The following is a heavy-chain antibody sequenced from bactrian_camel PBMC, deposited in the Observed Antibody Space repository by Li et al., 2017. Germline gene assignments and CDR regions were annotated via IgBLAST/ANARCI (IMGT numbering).Heavy chain of an antibody. D-gene: IGHD8*01. Sequence: HVQLVESGGGSVQAGESLKLSCGASSYKTYSKYCFGWFRQTPGKGREGLATIFEDGTTRYADSVKGRFTISQDNTKVTLYLNMNSLKSEDTAVYYCAACQNQINGEPRYWGQGTQVTVS. J-gene: IGHJ4*01. V-gene: IGHV3S1*01. CDR3: AACQNQINGEPRY. CDR1: SYKTYSKYC. CDR2: IFEDGTT.